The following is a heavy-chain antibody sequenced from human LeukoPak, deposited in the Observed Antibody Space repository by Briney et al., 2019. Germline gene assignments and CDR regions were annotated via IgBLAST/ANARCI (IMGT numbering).Heavy chain of an antibody. D-gene: IGHD2-21*02. CDR2: IKQDGSEK. Sequence: PGGSLRLSCAASGFTFSSYWMSWVRQAPGKGLEWVANIKQDGSEKYYVDSVKGRFTISRDNAKNSLYLQMNSLSAEDTAVYYCARWDCGGDCYPFDYWGQGTLVTVSS. CDR1: GFTFSSYW. V-gene: IGHV3-7*01. J-gene: IGHJ4*02. CDR3: ARWDCGGDCYPFDY.